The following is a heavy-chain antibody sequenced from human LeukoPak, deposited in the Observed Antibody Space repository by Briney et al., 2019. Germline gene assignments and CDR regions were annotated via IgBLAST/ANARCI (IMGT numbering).Heavy chain of an antibody. Sequence: PGRSLRLSCAASGFTFSSYGMHWVRQAPGKGLEWVAVISYDGSNKYYADSVKGRFSISRDNSKNTLYLQMNSLRAEDTAVYYCAKDQSHDYGPSYYYYGMDVWGQGTTVTVSS. D-gene: IGHD4-17*01. CDR1: GFTFSSYG. CDR2: ISYDGSNK. CDR3: AKDQSHDYGPSYYYYGMDV. J-gene: IGHJ6*02. V-gene: IGHV3-30*18.